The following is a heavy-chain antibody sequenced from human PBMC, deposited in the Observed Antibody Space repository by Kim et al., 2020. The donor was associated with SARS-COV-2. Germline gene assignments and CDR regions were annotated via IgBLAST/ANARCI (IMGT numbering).Heavy chain of an antibody. V-gene: IGHV3-66*01. J-gene: IGHJ4*02. CDR3: ATRSY. CDR1: GFIVSSDL. Sequence: GGSLRLSCAASGFIVSSDLMTWVRQAPGKGLEWVSILFGDGRTFYTDSVKGRFTISRDNSRNTMFLQMNSLRVEDSAVYFCATRSYWGRGTLVTVS. D-gene: IGHD3-10*01. CDR2: LFGDGRT.